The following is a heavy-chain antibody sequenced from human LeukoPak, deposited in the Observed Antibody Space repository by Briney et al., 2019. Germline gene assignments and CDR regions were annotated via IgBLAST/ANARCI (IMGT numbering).Heavy chain of an antibody. CDR3: ARTRDGYNYRAFDI. CDR1: GFTFSNYW. D-gene: IGHD5-24*01. Sequence: GGSLRLSCAASGFTFSNYWMHWVRQAPGKGLEWVSGISWNSGSIGYADSVKGRFTISRDNAKNSLYLQMNSLRAEDTAVYYCARTRDGYNYRAFDIWGQGTMVTVSS. V-gene: IGHV3-9*01. J-gene: IGHJ3*02. CDR2: ISWNSGSI.